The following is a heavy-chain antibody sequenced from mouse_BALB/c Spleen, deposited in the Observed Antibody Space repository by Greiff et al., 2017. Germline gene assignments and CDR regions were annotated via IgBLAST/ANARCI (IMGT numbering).Heavy chain of an antibody. CDR2: IYPGGGYT. D-gene: IGHD2-1*01. Sequence: QVQLQQSGAELVRPGTSVKISCKASGYTFTNYWLGWVKQRPGHGLEWIGDIYPGGGYTNYNEKFKGKATLTADTSSSTAYMQLSSLTSEDYAVYFCAREGIYYGNYEDYWGQGTTLTVSS. CDR1: GYTFTNYW. V-gene: IGHV1-63*02. J-gene: IGHJ2*01. CDR3: AREGIYYGNYEDY.